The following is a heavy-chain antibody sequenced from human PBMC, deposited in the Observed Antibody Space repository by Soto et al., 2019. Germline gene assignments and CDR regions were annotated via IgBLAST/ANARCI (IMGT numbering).Heavy chain of an antibody. Sequence: QLQLQESGSGLVKPSQTLSLTCAVSGGSISSGGYSWSWIRQPPGKGLEWIGYIYHSGSTYYNPSLQRRVDISVARSKNQFSLKLSSVTAADTAVYYCARGQVVAAQHWGQRTLVTVSS. CDR1: GGSISSGGYS. V-gene: IGHV4-30-2*01. J-gene: IGHJ4*02. CDR3: ARGQVVAAQH. D-gene: IGHD2-15*01. CDR2: IYHSGST.